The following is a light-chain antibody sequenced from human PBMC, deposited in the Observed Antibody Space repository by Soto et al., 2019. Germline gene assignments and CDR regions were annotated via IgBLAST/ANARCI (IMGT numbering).Light chain of an antibody. J-gene: IGKJ4*01. Sequence: IQMTQFPSSLSASVGDRVAITCRASQDIRSDLGWYQQRPGKAPKLLIYAASSLQSGVPSRFSGSGSGTDFTLTISSLQPEDFGTYYCLQDFNYPLTFGGGTKVDIK. CDR1: QDIRSD. V-gene: IGKV1-6*01. CDR3: LQDFNYPLT. CDR2: AAS.